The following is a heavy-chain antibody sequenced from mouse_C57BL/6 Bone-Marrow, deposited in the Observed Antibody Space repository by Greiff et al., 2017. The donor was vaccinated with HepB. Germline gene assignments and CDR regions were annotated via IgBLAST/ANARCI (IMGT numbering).Heavy chain of an antibody. Sequence: QVQLKQSGAELVRPGTSVKMSCKASGYTFTNYWIGWAKQRPGHGLEWIGDIYPGGGYTNYNEKFKGKATLTADKSSRTAYMQFSSLTSEDSAIYYCASGSGPAWFAYWGQGTLVTVSA. CDR2: IYPGGGYT. J-gene: IGHJ3*01. CDR1: GYTFTNYW. CDR3: ASGSGPAWFAY. D-gene: IGHD3-2*02. V-gene: IGHV1-63*01.